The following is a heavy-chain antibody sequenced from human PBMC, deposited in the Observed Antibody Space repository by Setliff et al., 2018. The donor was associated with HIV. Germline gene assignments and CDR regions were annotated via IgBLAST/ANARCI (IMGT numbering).Heavy chain of an antibody. Sequence: SETLSLTCAVYGGSFSGYYWSWIRQPPGKGLEWIGEINHSGSTNYNPSLKSRVTISVDTSKNQFSLKLSSVTAADTAVYYCATYSIAAAGGGVGRRNYFDYWGLGTLVTASS. CDR2: INHSGST. CDR1: GGSFSGYY. D-gene: IGHD6-13*01. V-gene: IGHV4-34*01. J-gene: IGHJ4*02. CDR3: ATYSIAAAGGGVGRRNYFDY.